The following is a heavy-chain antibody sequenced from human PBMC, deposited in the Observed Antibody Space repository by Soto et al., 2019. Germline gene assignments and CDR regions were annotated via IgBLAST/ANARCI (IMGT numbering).Heavy chain of an antibody. J-gene: IGHJ4*02. CDR2: IYYSGST. CDR3: ARGMAYYYGSGSYYTANYFDY. CDR1: GGSISSGDYY. V-gene: IGHV4-30-4*01. D-gene: IGHD3-10*01. Sequence: SETLSLTCTVSGGSISSGDYYWSWIRQPPGKGLEWIGYIYYSGSTYYNPSLKSRVTISVDTSKNQFSLKLSSVTAADTAVYYCARGMAYYYGSGSYYTANYFDYWGQGTMVTVSS.